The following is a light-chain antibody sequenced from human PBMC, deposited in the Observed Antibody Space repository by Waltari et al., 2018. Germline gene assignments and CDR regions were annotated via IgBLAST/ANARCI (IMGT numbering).Light chain of an antibody. CDR1: SGHSSNV. CDR3: QTGGHGTWV. CDR2: VNSDGSH. Sequence: QLVLTQSPSASASLGASVKLTCTLSSGHSSNVIAWHQQQPEKGPRYLMKVNSDGSHSKGDGIPERFSGSGSGAERYLTISSLQAEDEADYYCQTGGHGTWVFGGGTKLTVL. J-gene: IGLJ3*02. V-gene: IGLV4-69*01.